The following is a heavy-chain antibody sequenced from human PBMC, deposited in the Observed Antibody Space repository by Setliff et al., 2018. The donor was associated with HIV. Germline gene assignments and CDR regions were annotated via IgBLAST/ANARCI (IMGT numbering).Heavy chain of an antibody. CDR2: INTDSGTP. CDR3: ARLRAYYGSGLMDV. D-gene: IGHD3-10*01. V-gene: IGHV7-4-1*02. Sequence: GASVKVSCKASADTFTNCLINWVRQAPGQGLEWMGWINTDSGTPTYAQAFTGRFVFSLDTSVSTAFLQISNLKAEDTAVYYCARLRAYYGSGLMDVWGEGTTVTV. J-gene: IGHJ6*03. CDR1: ADTFTNCL.